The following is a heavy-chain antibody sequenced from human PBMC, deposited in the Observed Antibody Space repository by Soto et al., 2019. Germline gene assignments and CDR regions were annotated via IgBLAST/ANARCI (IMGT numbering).Heavy chain of an antibody. D-gene: IGHD2-2*01. V-gene: IGHV3-15*07. J-gene: IGHJ5*01. Sequence: GGSLRLSCVVSDFSFNDVWMDWVLQAPWKGLEWVGRIKSKVDGGTTDYAAPVMGRFAISRDDSKNTLYLQMNSLKTEDTAVYYCTTEFSCRENWF. CDR2: IKSKVDGGTT. CDR1: DFSFNDVW. CDR3: TTEFSCRENWF.